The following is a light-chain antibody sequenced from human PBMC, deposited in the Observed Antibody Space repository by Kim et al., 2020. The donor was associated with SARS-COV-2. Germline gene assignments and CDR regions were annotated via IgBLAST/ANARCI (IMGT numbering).Light chain of an antibody. CDR3: QERSNT. CDR2: DAS. J-gene: IGKJ2*01. Sequence: ASLSLTPGERATPSCRASQGVSSYLAWYQQKPGQAPRLLIYDASNRATGIPARFSGSGSGTDFSLTISSLEPEDFAVYYCQERSNTFGQGTKLEI. CDR1: QGVSSY. V-gene: IGKV3-11*01.